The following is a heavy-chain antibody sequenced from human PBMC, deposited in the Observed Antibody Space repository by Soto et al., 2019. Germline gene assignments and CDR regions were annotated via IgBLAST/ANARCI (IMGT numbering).Heavy chain of an antibody. CDR2: ISGYNGNT. CDR3: ARDERAYFSGDNCEHYFDS. V-gene: IGHV1-18*01. J-gene: IGHJ4*02. Sequence: QVQLVQSGAEVKKPGASVKVSCKTSGYTFTTYGVSWVRQAPGLGLEWMGWISGYNGNTNSAPKFQGRVSMTTDTSTSTAYMELRSLRSDDTAVYYCARDERAYFSGDNCEHYFDSGGQGTLVTVSS. CDR1: GYTFTTYG. D-gene: IGHD2-15*01.